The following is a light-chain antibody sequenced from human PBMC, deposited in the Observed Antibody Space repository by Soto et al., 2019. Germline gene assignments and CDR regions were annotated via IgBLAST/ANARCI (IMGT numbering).Light chain of an antibody. CDR2: DVS. Sequence: QSALTQPASVSGSPGQSITISCTGTSSDVGGYNYVSWYQQHPGKAPKFMIYDVSNRPSGVSNRFSGSKSGNTASLTISGLQAEDEAAYYCCSYTTSKPRQIVFETGTKVTVL. V-gene: IGLV2-14*01. CDR1: SSDVGGYNY. J-gene: IGLJ1*01. CDR3: CSYTTSKPRQIV.